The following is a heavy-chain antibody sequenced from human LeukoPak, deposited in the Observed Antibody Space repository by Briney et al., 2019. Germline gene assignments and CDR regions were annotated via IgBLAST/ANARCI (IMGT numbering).Heavy chain of an antibody. CDR2: ISGSGGST. CDR1: GFTFSSDA. V-gene: IGHV3-23*01. J-gene: IGHJ4*02. Sequence: GGSLRLSCAASGFTFSSDAMSWVRQPPGKGLEWVSAISGSGGSTYYADSVKGRSTISRDNSKNTLYLQMNSLRAEDTAVYYCAKDRVVIPDYWGQGTLVTVSS. D-gene: IGHD3-3*01. CDR3: AKDRVVIPDY.